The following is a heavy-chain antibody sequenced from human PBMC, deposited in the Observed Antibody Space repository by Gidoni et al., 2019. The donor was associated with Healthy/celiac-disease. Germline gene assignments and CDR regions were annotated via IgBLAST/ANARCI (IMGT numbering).Heavy chain of an antibody. CDR1: GVSFSGYY. Sequence: QVQLQQWGAGLLKPSETLSLTCAVYGVSFSGYYWSWIRQPPGKGLEWIGEINHSGSTNYNPSLKSRVTISVDTSKNQFSLKLSSVTAADTAVYYCARGKVWWLRRYFDYWGQGTLVTVSS. CDR2: INHSGST. V-gene: IGHV4-34*01. CDR3: ARGKVWWLRRYFDY. J-gene: IGHJ4*02. D-gene: IGHD5-12*01.